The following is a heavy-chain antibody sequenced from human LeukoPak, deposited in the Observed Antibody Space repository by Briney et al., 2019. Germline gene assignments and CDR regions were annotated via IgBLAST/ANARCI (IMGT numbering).Heavy chain of an antibody. CDR3: ASGSRPHKSYYYDSSGYHPLDY. CDR2: FHTTGTT. CDR1: GGSISSGSYY. D-gene: IGHD3-22*01. Sequence: SETLSLTCTVSGGSISSGSYYWSWIRQPAGKGLEWIGRFHTTGTTNYNPSLKSRVTISVDTSKNQFYLKLSSVTAADTAVYYCASGSRPHKSYYYDSSGYHPLDYWGQGTLVTVSS. V-gene: IGHV4-61*02. J-gene: IGHJ4*02.